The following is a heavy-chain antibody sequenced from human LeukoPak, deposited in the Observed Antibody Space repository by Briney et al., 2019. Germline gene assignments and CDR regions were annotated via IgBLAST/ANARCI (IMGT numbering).Heavy chain of an antibody. CDR3: ARRLTYYYDSSGSYYFDY. CDR1: GYSFTSYW. V-gene: IGHV5-51*01. CDR2: IYPGDSDT. J-gene: IGHJ4*02. Sequence: GESLKISCKGSGYSFTSYWIGWVRQMPGKGLEWMGIIYPGDSDTRYSPSFQGQVTISADKSISTAYLQWSSLKASDTAMYYCARRLTYYYDSSGSYYFDYWGQGTLVTVSS. D-gene: IGHD3-22*01.